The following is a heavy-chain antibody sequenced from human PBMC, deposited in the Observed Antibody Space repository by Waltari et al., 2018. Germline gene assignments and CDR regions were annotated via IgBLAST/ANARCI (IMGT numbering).Heavy chain of an antibody. J-gene: IGHJ4*02. V-gene: IGHV3-15*01. D-gene: IGHD3-3*01. CDR2: IKSKTDGGKT. CDR1: GFTFSNAW. Sequence: EVQLVESGGGWVKPGGSLRLSCAASGFTFSNAWVSWVRQASGEGLAEASRIKSKTDGGKTKYAAPRKGRFTISRDNTKNTLYQQMKRLKTEDTAVYYCTTDGYYDFWEDGYWGQGTLVTVSS. CDR3: TTDGYYDFWEDGY.